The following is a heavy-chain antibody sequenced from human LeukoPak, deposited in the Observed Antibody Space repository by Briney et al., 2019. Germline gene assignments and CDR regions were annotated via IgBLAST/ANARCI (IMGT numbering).Heavy chain of an antibody. V-gene: IGHV3-23*01. CDR3: ANGSYYYDSSGYWNY. J-gene: IGHJ4*02. CDR1: GFTFSSYG. CDR2: ISGSGGST. Sequence: PGGSLRLSCAASGFTFSSYGMSWVRQAPGKGLEWVSAISGSGGSTYYADSVKGRFTISRDNSKNTLYLQMNSLRAEDTAVYYCANGSYYYDSSGYWNYWGQGTLVTVSS. D-gene: IGHD3-22*01.